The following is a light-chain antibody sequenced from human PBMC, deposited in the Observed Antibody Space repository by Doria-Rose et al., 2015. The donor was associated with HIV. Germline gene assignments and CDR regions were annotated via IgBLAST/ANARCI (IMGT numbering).Light chain of an antibody. CDR1: QSVLSSSDNNNY. CDR3: HQYYGRPPWT. V-gene: IGKV4-1*01. Sequence: VLTQPPDSLAVPLGERATINCKSNQSVLSSSDNNNYLAWYQQKPGQPPKLLIYWASTRESSVPDRFSGSGSGTDFTLTINGLQAEDVAVYYCHQYYGRPPWTFGQGTKVEIK. CDR2: WAS. J-gene: IGKJ1*01.